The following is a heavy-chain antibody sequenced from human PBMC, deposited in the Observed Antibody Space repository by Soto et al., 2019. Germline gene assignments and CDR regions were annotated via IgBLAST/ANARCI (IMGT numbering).Heavy chain of an antibody. D-gene: IGHD2-8*01. V-gene: IGHV3-23*01. CDR3: ALGKDIVLMVYASPSMDV. J-gene: IGHJ6*02. CDR2: ISGSGGST. Sequence: GGSLRLSCAASGFTFSNSGMNWVRQAPGKGLEWVSAISGSGGSTYYADSVKGRFTISRDNSKNTLYLQMNSLRAEDTAVYYCALGKDIVLMVYASPSMDVWGQGTTVTVSS. CDR1: GFTFSNSG.